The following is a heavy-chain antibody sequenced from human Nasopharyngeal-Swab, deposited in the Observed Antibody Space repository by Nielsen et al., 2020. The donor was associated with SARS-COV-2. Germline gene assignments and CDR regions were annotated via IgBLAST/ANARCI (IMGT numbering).Heavy chain of an antibody. J-gene: IGHJ3*01. Sequence: GGSLRLSCAASGFTFSSYNMNWVRQAPGKGLEWVSSISSSSGYIYYADSVKGRFTISRDKAKNSLYLQMNSLRAEDTAVYYCARDRGYSYGPDAF. CDR2: ISSSSGYI. V-gene: IGHV3-21*01. CDR1: GFTFSSYN. CDR3: ARDRGYSYGPDAF. D-gene: IGHD5-18*01.